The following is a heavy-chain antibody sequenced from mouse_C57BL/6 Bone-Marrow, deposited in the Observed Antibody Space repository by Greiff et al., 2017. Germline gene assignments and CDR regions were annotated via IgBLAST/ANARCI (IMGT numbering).Heavy chain of an antibody. D-gene: IGHD3-2*02. Sequence: EVQLVESVAELVRPGASVKLSCTASGFNIKNTYMHWVKQRPEQGLEWIGRIDPANGNTKYAPKFQGKATITADTSSNTAYLQLSSLTSEDTAIYYCALGAQATPYYAMDYWGQGTSVTVSS. V-gene: IGHV14-3*01. J-gene: IGHJ4*01. CDR1: GFNIKNTY. CDR2: IDPANGNT. CDR3: ALGAQATPYYAMDY.